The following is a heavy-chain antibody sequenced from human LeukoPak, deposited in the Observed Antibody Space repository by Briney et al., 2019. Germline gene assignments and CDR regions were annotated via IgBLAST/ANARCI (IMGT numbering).Heavy chain of an antibody. D-gene: IGHD1-26*01. CDR2: INAGNGNA. J-gene: IGHJ4*02. Sequence: ASVKVSCKASGYTFSSYAMHWVRQAPGQRLEWMGWINAGNGNAKYSQKFQGRVTITRDTSASTAYMELSSLRSEDTAVYYCARVVGATDFDYWGQGTLVTVSS. CDR3: ARVVGATDFDY. CDR1: GYTFSSYA. V-gene: IGHV1-3*01.